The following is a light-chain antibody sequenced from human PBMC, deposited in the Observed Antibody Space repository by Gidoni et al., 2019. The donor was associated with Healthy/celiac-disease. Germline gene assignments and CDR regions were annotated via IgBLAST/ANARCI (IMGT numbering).Light chain of an antibody. V-gene: IGKV1-5*03. CDR3: QQYNSYPYT. CDR2: KAS. J-gene: IGKJ2*01. Sequence: DIQMTQSPSTLSASVGDRVTITCRDSQSISIWLAWYQQKPGKAPKLLIYKASSLESGVPSRFSGSGSGTEFTLTISSLQPDDFASYYCQQYNSYPYTFGQGTKLEIK. CDR1: QSISIW.